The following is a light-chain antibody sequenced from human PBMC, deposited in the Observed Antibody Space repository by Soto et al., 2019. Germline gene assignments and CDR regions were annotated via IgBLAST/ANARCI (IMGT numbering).Light chain of an antibody. J-gene: IGKJ1*01. CDR3: QQYNNWPLT. CDR1: QSVSSN. V-gene: IGKV3-15*01. Sequence: EIVMTQSPATLSVSPGERATLXXRASQSVSSNLAWYQQKPGQAPXLLIYGASTRATGIPARFSGSGSGTEFTLTISSLQSEDFAVYYCQQYNNWPLTFGQGTKWIS. CDR2: GAS.